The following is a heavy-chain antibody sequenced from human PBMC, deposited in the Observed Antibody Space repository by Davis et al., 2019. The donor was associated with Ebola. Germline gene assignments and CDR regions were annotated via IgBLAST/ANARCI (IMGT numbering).Heavy chain of an antibody. CDR2: ITPLFGTA. D-gene: IGHD3-22*01. CDR1: GGTFSNYA. Sequence: AASVKVSCKASGGTFSNYAISWVRQVPGQGLEWLGGITPLFGTANYAQKFQGRVTITADESTSTAYMELSILRSEDTAVYYCARDLGSSAYYFFYWGQGTLVTVSS. J-gene: IGHJ4*02. V-gene: IGHV1-69*13. CDR3: ARDLGSSAYYFFY.